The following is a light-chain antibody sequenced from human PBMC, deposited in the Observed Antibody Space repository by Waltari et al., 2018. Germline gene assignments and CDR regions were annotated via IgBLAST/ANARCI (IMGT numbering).Light chain of an antibody. V-gene: IGKV4-1*01. CDR1: QSVFYSSNNKNY. J-gene: IGKJ2*01. Sequence: DIVMTQSPDSLAVSLGERATINCKSSQSVFYSSNNKNYLTWYQQKPGQPPKLLIYWASTRESGVPDRFSGSASGTDFTLTISSLQAEDVAVYYCQQYYSAPYTFGQGTKLEIK. CDR3: QQYYSAPYT. CDR2: WAS.